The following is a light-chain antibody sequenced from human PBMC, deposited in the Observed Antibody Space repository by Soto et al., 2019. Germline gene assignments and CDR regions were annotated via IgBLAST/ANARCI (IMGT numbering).Light chain of an antibody. CDR3: KQIDSTPIT. J-gene: IGKJ5*01. CDR2: AAS. CDR1: QSISSY. Sequence: DIQMTQSPSSLSASVGDRVTITCRASQSISSYLNWYQQKPGKAPKLLIYAASSLQTGVPSRFSGSGSGTDFTLTISSLQPEVFATYYYKQIDSTPITFGQGTRLEIK. V-gene: IGKV1-39*01.